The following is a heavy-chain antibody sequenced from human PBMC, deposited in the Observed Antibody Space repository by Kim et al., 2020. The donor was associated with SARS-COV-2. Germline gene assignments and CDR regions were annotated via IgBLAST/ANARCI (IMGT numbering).Heavy chain of an antibody. CDR1: GGSFSGYY. D-gene: IGHD2-2*02. J-gene: IGHJ4*02. CDR2: INHSGST. Sequence: SETLSLTCAVYGGSFSGYYWSWIRQPPGKGLEWIGEINHSGSTNYNPSLKSRVTISVDTSKNQFSLKLSSVTAADTAVYYCARGAPLTLYDYWGQGTLVT. CDR3: ARGAPLTLYDY. V-gene: IGHV4-34*01.